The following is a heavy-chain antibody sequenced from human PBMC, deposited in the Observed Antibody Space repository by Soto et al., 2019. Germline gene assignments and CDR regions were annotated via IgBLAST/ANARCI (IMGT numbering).Heavy chain of an antibody. CDR3: VRTIVVVPAAYYYMDV. CDR2: IYYSGST. V-gene: IGHV4-59*08. CDR1: GGSISSYY. D-gene: IGHD2-2*01. Sequence: SETLSLTCTVSGGSISSYYWSWIRQPPGKGLEWIGYIYYSGSTNYNPSLKSRVTISVDTSKNQFSLKLSSVTAADTAVYYCVRTIVVVPAAYYYMDVWGKGTTVTVSS. J-gene: IGHJ6*03.